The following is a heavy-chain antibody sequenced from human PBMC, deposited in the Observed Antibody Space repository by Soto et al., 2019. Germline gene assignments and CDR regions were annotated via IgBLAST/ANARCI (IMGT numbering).Heavy chain of an antibody. J-gene: IGHJ5*02. CDR1: GFTFSSYA. CDR2: ISGSGGST. V-gene: IGHV3-23*01. D-gene: IGHD6-13*01. CDR3: AKDYSNGAAAGPNWFDP. Sequence: LSLTCAASGFTFSSYAMSWVRQAPGKGLEWVSAISGSGGSTYYADSVKGRFTISRDNSKNTLYLQMNSLRAEDTAVYYCAKDYSNGAAAGPNWFDPWGQGTLVTVSS.